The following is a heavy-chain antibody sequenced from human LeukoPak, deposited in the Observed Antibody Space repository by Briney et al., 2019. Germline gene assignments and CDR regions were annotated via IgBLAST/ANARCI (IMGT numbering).Heavy chain of an antibody. CDR3: ARDSLAAAGTSV. Sequence: GRSLRLSCAASGFTFDDYAMHWVRQAPGKGLEWVSGISWNSGSIGYADSVKGRFTISRDNAKNSLYLQMNSLRAEDTALYYCARDSLAAAGTSVWGQGTLVTVSS. CDR1: GFTFDDYA. D-gene: IGHD6-13*01. J-gene: IGHJ4*02. V-gene: IGHV3-9*01. CDR2: ISWNSGSI.